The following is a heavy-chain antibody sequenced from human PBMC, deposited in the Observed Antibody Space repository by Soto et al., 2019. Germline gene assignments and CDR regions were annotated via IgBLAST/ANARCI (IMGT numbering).Heavy chain of an antibody. V-gene: IGHV4-59*01. CDR1: GGALNRNY. CDR3: ARDANMDV. CDR2: IYYSGTT. Sequence: SESLHLTCTVSGGALNRNYWRWIRQPPGKGLEWIGYIYYSGTTNYNPSLKSRVTISVDTSKNQFSLKLSSVTAADTAVYYCARDANMDVWGQGTTVTVS. J-gene: IGHJ6*02.